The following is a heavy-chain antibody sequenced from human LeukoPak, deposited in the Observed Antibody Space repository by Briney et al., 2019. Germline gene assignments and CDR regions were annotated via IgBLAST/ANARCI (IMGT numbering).Heavy chain of an antibody. CDR2: IYPADFTT. Sequence: GESLKISCKASGYSFTSSYWIGWVRQTPGKGLEWMGVIYPADFTTIYSPSFQGQVTISADKSISTAYLQWTSLKASDTGMYYCVRHPAGPRTFDYWGQGTLVTVSS. CDR1: GYSFTSSYW. J-gene: IGHJ4*02. CDR3: VRHPAGPRTFDY. V-gene: IGHV5-51*01. D-gene: IGHD2-2*01.